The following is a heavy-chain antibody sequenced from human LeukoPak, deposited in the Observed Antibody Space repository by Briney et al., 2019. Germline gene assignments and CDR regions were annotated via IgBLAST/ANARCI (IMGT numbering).Heavy chain of an antibody. J-gene: IGHJ4*02. D-gene: IGHD3-22*01. CDR1: GGSFSSYY. Sequence: SETLSLTCTVSGGSFSSYYWSWIRQPPGKGLEWIGYIYYSGSTNYNPSLKSRVTISVDTSKNQLSLKLSSVTAADTAVYYCARDNRYYYDSSGSGHFDYWGQGTLVTVSS. CDR3: ARDNRYYYDSSGSGHFDY. CDR2: IYYSGST. V-gene: IGHV4-59*01.